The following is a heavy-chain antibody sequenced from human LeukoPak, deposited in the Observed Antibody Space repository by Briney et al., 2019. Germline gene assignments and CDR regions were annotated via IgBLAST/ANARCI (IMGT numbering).Heavy chain of an antibody. CDR1: GFTFSSYA. D-gene: IGHD3-22*01. Sequence: GGSLRLSCAASGFTFSSYAMNWVRQAPGKGLEWVSTISGSGGSTYYADSVKGRFTISRDNSKNTLYLQMNNLRAEGTAVYYCAKDPAGGASSDYYYPSFDYWGQGTLVTVSS. V-gene: IGHV3-23*01. CDR3: AKDPAGGASSDYYYPSFDY. J-gene: IGHJ4*02. CDR2: ISGSGGST.